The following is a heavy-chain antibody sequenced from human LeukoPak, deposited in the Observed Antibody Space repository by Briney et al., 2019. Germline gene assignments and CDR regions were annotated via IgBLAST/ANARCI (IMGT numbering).Heavy chain of an antibody. J-gene: IGHJ4*02. CDR1: GGSISSYY. D-gene: IGHD4-17*01. CDR2: IYYSGST. Sequence: PSETLSLTCTVSGGSISSYYWSWIRQPPGKGLEWIGYIYYSGSTNYNPSLKSRVTISVDTSKNQFSLKLSSVTAADTAVYYCARVMTTVPNSGYFDYWGQGTLVTVSS. CDR3: ARVMTTVPNSGYFDY. V-gene: IGHV4-59*01.